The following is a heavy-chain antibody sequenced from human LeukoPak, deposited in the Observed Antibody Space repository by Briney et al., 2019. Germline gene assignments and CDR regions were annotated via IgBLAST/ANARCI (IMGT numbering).Heavy chain of an antibody. J-gene: IGHJ4*02. CDR1: GYTFTSNY. V-gene: IGHV1-46*01. CDR2: IYPRDGST. Sequence: ASVKVFCKASGYTFTSNYIHWVRQAPGQGLEWMGMIYPRDGSTGYAQKFQGRVAVTRDTSTSTVHMELSDLRSEDTAVYYCARDQEGFDYWGQGTLVTVSS. CDR3: ARDQEGFDY.